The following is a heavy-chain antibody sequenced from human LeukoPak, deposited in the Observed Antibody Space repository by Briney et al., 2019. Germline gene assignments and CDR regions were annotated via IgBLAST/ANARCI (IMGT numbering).Heavy chain of an antibody. V-gene: IGHV3-66*02. J-gene: IGHJ5*02. CDR2: IYSGGST. D-gene: IGHD5-12*01. CDR1: GFTVSSNY. CDR3: AREGGYPNWFDP. Sequence: GGSLRLSCAASGFTVSSNYMSWVRQAPGKGLEWVSVIYSGGSTYYADSVKGRFTISRDNSKNTLFLQMNSLRAEDTAVYYCAREGGYPNWFDPWGQGTLVTVSS.